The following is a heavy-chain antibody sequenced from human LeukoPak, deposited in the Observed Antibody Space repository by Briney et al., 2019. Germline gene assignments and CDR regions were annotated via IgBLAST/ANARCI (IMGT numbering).Heavy chain of an antibody. J-gene: IGHJ4*02. CDR3: ARCHDFWTGYFDY. D-gene: IGHD3/OR15-3a*01. V-gene: IGHV1-18*01. CDR2: ISTYTNT. Sequence: ASVKVSCKTSGYAFSSFAIAWVRRAPGQGLEWMGWISTYTNTNAAQKFQGRVTMTTDTSTSTAYMELTSLRSDDTAVYYCARCHDFWTGYFDYWGQGTRVTVSS. CDR1: GYAFSSFA.